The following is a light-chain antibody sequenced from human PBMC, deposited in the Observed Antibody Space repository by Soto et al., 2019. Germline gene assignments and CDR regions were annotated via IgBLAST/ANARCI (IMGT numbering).Light chain of an antibody. J-gene: IGKJ2*01. V-gene: IGKV3-20*01. Sequence: EIVLTQSPGTLSFSPGERATLSCRASQSVSSSYLAWYQQKPGQAPRLLIYGASSRATGIPDRFSGSGSGTDFTLTISRLEPEGFAVYYCQQYSSSPNTFGQGTKLEIK. CDR1: QSVSSSY. CDR2: GAS. CDR3: QQYSSSPNT.